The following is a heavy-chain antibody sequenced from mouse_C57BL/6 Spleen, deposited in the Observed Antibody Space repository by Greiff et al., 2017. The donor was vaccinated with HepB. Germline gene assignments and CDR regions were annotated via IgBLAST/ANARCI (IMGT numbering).Heavy chain of an antibody. V-gene: IGHV1-7*01. J-gene: IGHJ3*01. CDR1: GYTFTSYW. CDR3: ARFYDPDRAWFAY. D-gene: IGHD2-3*01. Sequence: VQGVESGAELAKPGASVKLSCKASGYTFTSYWMHWVKQRPGQGLEWIGYINPSSGYTKYNQKFKDKATLTADKSSSTAYMQLSSLTYEDSAVYYCARFYDPDRAWFAYWGQGTLVTVSA. CDR2: INPSSGYT.